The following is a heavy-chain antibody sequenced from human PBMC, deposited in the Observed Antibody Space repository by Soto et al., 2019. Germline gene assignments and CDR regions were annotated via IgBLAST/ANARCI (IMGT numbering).Heavy chain of an antibody. D-gene: IGHD6-13*01. CDR2: IYYSGST. Sequence: SLTCTVSGGSISSSSYYWGWIRQPPGKGLEWIGSIYYSGSTYYNPSLKSRVTISVDTSKNQFSLKLSSVTAADTAVYYCARQESGRSSSWSGSYYYYGMDVWGQGTTVTVSS. CDR3: ARQESGRSSSWSGSYYYYGMDV. CDR1: GGSISSSSYY. J-gene: IGHJ6*02. V-gene: IGHV4-39*01.